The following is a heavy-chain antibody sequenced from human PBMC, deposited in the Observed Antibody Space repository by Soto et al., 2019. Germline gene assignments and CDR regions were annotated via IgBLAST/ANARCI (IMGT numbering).Heavy chain of an antibody. V-gene: IGHV3-23*01. D-gene: IGHD2-15*01. CDR2: INSGGGGT. Sequence: GGSLRLSCAASGFTFSTYAMSWVRQALGKGLEWVSSINSGGGGTFYSDSVKGRFTISRDNSKNTLYLQINSLRAEDTAVYYCAKRGTYYFDYWGQGALVNVSS. CDR3: AKRGTYYFDY. J-gene: IGHJ4*02. CDR1: GFTFSTYA.